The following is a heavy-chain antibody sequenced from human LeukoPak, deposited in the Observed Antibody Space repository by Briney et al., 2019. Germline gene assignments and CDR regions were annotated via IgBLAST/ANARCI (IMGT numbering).Heavy chain of an antibody. CDR2: ISSSGSTI. CDR1: GFTFSSYE. V-gene: IGHV3-48*03. J-gene: IGHJ4*02. CDR3: ASSTTAYDFWSGYYNYSDY. D-gene: IGHD3-3*01. Sequence: GGSLRLSCAASGFTFSSYEMNWVRQAPGKGLEWVSYISSSGSTIYYADSVKGRFTISRDNAKNSLYLQMNSLRAEDTAVYYCASSTTAYDFWSGYYNYSDYWGQGTLVTVSS.